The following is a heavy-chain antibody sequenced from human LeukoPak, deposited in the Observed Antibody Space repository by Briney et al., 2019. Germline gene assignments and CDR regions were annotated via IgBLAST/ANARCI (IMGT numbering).Heavy chain of an antibody. CDR2: ISGGGGT. Sequence: GGSPRLSCAASGFTVSSNYMTWVRQAPGKGLEWVSVISGGGGTYYADSVKGRFTISRDNSKNTLYLQMNSLRAEDTAVYYCARGSSWQNYYYGMDVWGQGTTVTVSS. V-gene: IGHV3-53*01. D-gene: IGHD6-13*01. CDR1: GFTVSSNY. J-gene: IGHJ6*02. CDR3: ARGSSWQNYYYGMDV.